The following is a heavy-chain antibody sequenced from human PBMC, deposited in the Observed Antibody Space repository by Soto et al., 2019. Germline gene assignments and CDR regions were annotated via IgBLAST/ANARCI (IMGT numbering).Heavy chain of an antibody. V-gene: IGHV3-30-3*01. D-gene: IGHD3-10*01. CDR1: GFTFISYA. J-gene: IGHJ6*02. Sequence: QVQLVESGGGVVQPGRSLRLSCAASGFTFISYAMHWVRQAPGNGLEWVAVISYDGSNKYYADSVKGRFTISRDNSKNTLYLQLNGLRAEDTAVYYCARDHVASGRYYYGMDVWGQGTTVTVS. CDR3: ARDHVASGRYYYGMDV. CDR2: ISYDGSNK.